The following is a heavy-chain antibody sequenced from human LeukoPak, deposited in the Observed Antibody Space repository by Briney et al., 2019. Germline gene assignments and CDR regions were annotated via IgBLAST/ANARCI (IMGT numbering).Heavy chain of an antibody. V-gene: IGHV5-51*01. CDR2: IYPGDSDT. CDR1: GYSFSSYW. D-gene: IGHD5-12*01. Sequence: PGGSLRLSCTGSGYSFSSYWIGWVRQMPGKGLEWMGIIYPGDSDTRYSPSFQGQVTMSADKSISTAYLQWSSLKASDTAMYYCARAHSGYAGYMDVWGKGTTVTVSS. J-gene: IGHJ6*03. CDR3: ARAHSGYAGYMDV.